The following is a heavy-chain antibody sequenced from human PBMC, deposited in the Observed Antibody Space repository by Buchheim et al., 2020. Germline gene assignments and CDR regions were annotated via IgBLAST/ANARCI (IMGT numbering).Heavy chain of an antibody. J-gene: IGHJ6*03. D-gene: IGHD3-3*01. CDR2: ISGSGGST. CDR3: AKDLGRITIFGVVITPYYMDV. V-gene: IGHV3-23*04. Sequence: EVQLVESGGGLVKPGGSLRLSCAASGFTFSSYAMSWVRQAPGKGLEWVSAISGSGGSTYYADSVKGRFTISRDNSKNTLYLQMNSLRAEDTAVYYCAKDLGRITIFGVVITPYYMDVWGKGTT. CDR1: GFTFSSYA.